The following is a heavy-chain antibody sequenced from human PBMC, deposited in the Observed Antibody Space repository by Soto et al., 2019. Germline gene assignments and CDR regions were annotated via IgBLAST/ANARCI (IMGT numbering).Heavy chain of an antibody. CDR2: INSDGTRT. CDR3: TIVVRNSYNWLDP. CDR1: GFTFNTYW. J-gene: IGHJ5*02. D-gene: IGHD3-22*01. V-gene: IGHV3-74*01. Sequence: EVQLVESGGTLVQPGGSLRLSCAASGFTFNTYWMHWVRQAPGKGLVWVSRINSDGTRTTYADSVKDRFTISRDNAKNTVYLQMNSLRAEDTAVYYCTIVVRNSYNWLDPWGQGTLVTVSS.